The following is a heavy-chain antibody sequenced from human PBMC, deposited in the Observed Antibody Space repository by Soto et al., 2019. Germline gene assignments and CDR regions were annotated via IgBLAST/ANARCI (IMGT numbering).Heavy chain of an antibody. V-gene: IGHV4-59*11. J-gene: IGHJ4*02. Sequence: QVQLQESGPGLVKPSETLSLTCTVSGGSISNHYWSWIRQPPGKGLEWIGYIYYNGNTNYNPSLKSRVTMSVDTSKNQISLKLSSVTAADTAVYYCTRANGDSEYWGQGTLVTVSS. CDR2: IYYNGNT. D-gene: IGHD7-27*01. CDR1: GGSISNHY. CDR3: TRANGDSEY.